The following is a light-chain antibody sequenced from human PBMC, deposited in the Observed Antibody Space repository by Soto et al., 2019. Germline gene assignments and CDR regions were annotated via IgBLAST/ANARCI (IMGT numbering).Light chain of an antibody. V-gene: IGKV1-39*01. CDR1: QTISRY. CDR3: QHYNSYSEA. Sequence: DIQMTQSPSSLSSSLGDRVTISVRASQTISRYLNWYQQRPGKAPNLLIYSASSLQSGVPSRFSGSGSGTDFTLTISSLQPDDFATYYCQHYNSYSEAFGQGTKVDI. CDR2: SAS. J-gene: IGKJ1*01.